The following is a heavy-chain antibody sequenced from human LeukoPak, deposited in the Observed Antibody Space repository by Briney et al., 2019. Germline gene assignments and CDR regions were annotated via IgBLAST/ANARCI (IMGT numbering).Heavy chain of an antibody. D-gene: IGHD3-10*01. Sequence: GGFLRLSCAASGFTFSNAWMSWVRQAPGKGLEWVGRIKSKTDGGTTDYAAPVKGRFTISRDDSKNTLYLRMNSLKTEDTAVYYCTTDEVLLWFGDPPFDYWGQGTLVTVSS. CDR2: IKSKTDGGTT. CDR3: TTDEVLLWFGDPPFDY. V-gene: IGHV3-15*01. J-gene: IGHJ4*02. CDR1: GFTFSNAW.